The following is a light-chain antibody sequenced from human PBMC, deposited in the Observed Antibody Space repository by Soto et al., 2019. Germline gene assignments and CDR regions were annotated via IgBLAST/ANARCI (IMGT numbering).Light chain of an antibody. CDR2: GAS. Sequence: EIVMTQSPATLSVSPGERATLSCRASQSLNTNLAWYQQKPGQAPRHLIYGASTRATGIPARFSGSGSGTEFTLTISNLQSEDFAVYYCQQYNNWPLTFGGGTKVDIK. J-gene: IGKJ4*01. CDR1: QSLNTN. CDR3: QQYNNWPLT. V-gene: IGKV3-15*01.